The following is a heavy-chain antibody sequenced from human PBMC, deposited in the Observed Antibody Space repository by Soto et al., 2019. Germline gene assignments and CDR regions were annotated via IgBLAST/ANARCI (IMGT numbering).Heavy chain of an antibody. Sequence: PGGSLRLSCAASGFTFSNYLMSWVRQAPGKGLEWVANIKQDGSEKSYVDSVKGRFTISRDNAKNSLYLQMNSLRAEDTAVYYCASAHDYSNYPYYLDYWGQGTLVTVSS. D-gene: IGHD4-4*01. J-gene: IGHJ4*02. CDR3: ASAHDYSNYPYYLDY. CDR1: GFTFSNYL. V-gene: IGHV3-7*01. CDR2: IKQDGSEK.